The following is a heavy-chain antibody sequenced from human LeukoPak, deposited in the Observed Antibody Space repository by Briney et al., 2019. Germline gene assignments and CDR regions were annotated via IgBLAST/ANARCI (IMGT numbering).Heavy chain of an antibody. CDR2: IIPIFGTA. CDR3: ARGVGASNYFHY. J-gene: IGHJ4*02. CDR1: GGTFSSYA. Sequence: ASVKVSCKACGGTFSSYAISWVRQAPGQRLEWMGGIIPIFGTANYAQKFQGRVTITADESTSTAYMELSSLRSDDTAVYYCARGVGASNYFHYRGQGTLVTVSS. D-gene: IGHD1-26*01. V-gene: IGHV1-69*13.